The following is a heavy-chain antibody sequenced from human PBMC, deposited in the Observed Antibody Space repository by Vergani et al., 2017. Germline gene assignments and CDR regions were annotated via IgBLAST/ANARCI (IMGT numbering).Heavy chain of an antibody. Sequence: EVQLVQSGAEVKKPGESLKISCKGSGYSFTSYWIGWVRQMPGKGLEWMGIIYPGDSATRYSPSFQGQVTISADKSISTAYLQWSSLKASDTAMYYCARLPTWIQLWPPLGMDVWGQGTTVTVSS. J-gene: IGHJ6*02. V-gene: IGHV5-51*01. CDR2: IYPGDSAT. D-gene: IGHD5-18*01. CDR1: GYSFTSYW. CDR3: ARLPTWIQLWPPLGMDV.